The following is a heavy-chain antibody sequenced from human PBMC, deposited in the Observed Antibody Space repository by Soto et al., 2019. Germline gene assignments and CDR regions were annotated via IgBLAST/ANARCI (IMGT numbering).Heavy chain of an antibody. J-gene: IGHJ4*02. V-gene: IGHV3-7*01. D-gene: IGHD3-10*01. CDR1: GFTFSSFS. CDR3: AAGFPPDY. CDR2: IKGDGSEK. Sequence: EVQLVESGGGLVHPGGSLKLSCAACGFTFSSFSMNWVRQAPGKGLEWVANIKGDGSEKYYVDSVKGRFTISRDNAKNSLYLEMNSLRAEDTAVYYCAAGFPPDYWGQGTLVTVSS.